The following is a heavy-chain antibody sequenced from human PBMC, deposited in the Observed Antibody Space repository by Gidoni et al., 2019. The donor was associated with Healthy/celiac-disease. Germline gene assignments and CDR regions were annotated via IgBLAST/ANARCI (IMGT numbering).Heavy chain of an antibody. J-gene: IGHJ4*02. CDR3: ARAAIAAAGTRY. CDR1: GYPFTVYY. Sequence: QVQLVQSGAEVKKPGASVTVPCKASGYPFTVYYMHWLRPAPGQGLEWRGWINPNSGGTNYAQKFQGRVTMTRDTSISTAYMELSRLRSDDTAVYYCARAAIAAAGTRYWGQGTLVTVSS. CDR2: INPNSGGT. V-gene: IGHV1-2*02. D-gene: IGHD6-13*01.